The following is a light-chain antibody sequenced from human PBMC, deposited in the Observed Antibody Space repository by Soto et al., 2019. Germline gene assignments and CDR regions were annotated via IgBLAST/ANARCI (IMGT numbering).Light chain of an antibody. CDR3: QQFKDYVWT. J-gene: IGKJ1*01. CDR1: QTISSW. CDR2: DAS. V-gene: IGKV1-5*01. Sequence: DIQMTQSPSTLSGSVGDRVTITCRASQTISSWLAWYQQKPGKAPKLMIYDASSLQRGVPSRFSGSGSGTEFTLTISSLQPDDFATYYCQQFKDYVWTFGQGTKV.